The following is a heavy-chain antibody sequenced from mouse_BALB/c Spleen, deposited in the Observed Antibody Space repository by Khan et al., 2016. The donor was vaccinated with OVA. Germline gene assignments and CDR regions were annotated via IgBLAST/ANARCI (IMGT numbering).Heavy chain of an antibody. CDR1: GYTFTTYW. V-gene: IGHV1-7*01. J-gene: IGHJ2*01. CDR3: TRDRIDY. CDR2: INPTSGHT. Sequence: VQLQQSGAELAKPGASVKISCKTSGYTFTTYWMHWVKQRPGQGLEWIGYINPTSGHTDYNEKFKDKATLSADKSSSTAYMQLSSLTSEDSAVYYCTRDRIDYWGQGTTLTVSS.